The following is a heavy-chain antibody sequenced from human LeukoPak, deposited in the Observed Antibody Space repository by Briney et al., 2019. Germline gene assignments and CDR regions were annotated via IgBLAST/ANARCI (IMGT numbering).Heavy chain of an antibody. CDR2: ISSSSSYI. Sequence: GGSLRLSCAASGFTFSSYSMNWVRQAPGKGLEWVSSISSSSSYIYYADSVKGRFTISRDNAKNSLYLQMNSLRAEDTAVYYCARAHRAQKSPIDYWGQGTLVTVSS. V-gene: IGHV3-21*01. CDR3: ARAHRAQKSPIDY. CDR1: GFTFSSYS. D-gene: IGHD3-10*01. J-gene: IGHJ4*02.